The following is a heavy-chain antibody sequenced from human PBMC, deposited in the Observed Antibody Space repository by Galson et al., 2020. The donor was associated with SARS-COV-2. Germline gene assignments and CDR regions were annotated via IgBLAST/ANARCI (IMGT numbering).Heavy chain of an antibody. CDR1: GFTFSSYG. J-gene: IGHJ4*02. CDR3: AKDHVGTQWELLLTD. Sequence: GGSLRLSCAASGFTFSSYGMHGVRQAPGKGLGWVAVISYDGSNKYYAASVKGRFTISRDNSKNTLYLQMNSLRAEDTAVYYCAKDHVGTQWELLLTDWGQGALVTVSS. D-gene: IGHD1-26*01. V-gene: IGHV3-30*18. CDR2: ISYDGSNK.